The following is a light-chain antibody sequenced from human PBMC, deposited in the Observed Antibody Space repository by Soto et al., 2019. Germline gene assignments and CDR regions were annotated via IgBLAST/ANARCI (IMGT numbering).Light chain of an antibody. CDR2: KDS. V-gene: IGLV3-25*02. Sequence: SYDLTQPPSVSVSPGQTARITCSGDALPKQYAYWYQQKPGQAPVLVIYKDSERPSGIPERFSGSSSGTTVTLTISGVQAEDEADYYCQSADSSGTYGYVFGTGTRSPS. CDR3: QSADSSGTYGYV. CDR1: ALPKQY. J-gene: IGLJ1*01.